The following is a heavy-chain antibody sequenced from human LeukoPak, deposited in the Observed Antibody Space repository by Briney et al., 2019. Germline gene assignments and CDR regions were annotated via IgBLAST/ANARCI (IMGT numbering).Heavy chain of an antibody. CDR3: ARDYRGGWFGELLRYYYMDV. J-gene: IGHJ6*03. CDR2: IKQDGSEK. D-gene: IGHD3-10*01. V-gene: IGHV3-7*03. CDR1: GFSFSRYW. Sequence: GGSLRLSCAASGFSFSRYWMTWVRQAPGKGLEWVANIKQDGSEKYYVDSVKGRFTISRDNAKNSLYLHMNSLRAEDTAVYYCARDYRGGWFGELLRYYYMDVWGKGTTVTISS.